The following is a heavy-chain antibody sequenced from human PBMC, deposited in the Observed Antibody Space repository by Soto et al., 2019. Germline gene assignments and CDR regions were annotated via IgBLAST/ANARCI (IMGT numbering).Heavy chain of an antibody. Sequence: GGSLRLSCAASGFTFSSYWMSWVRQAPGKGLEWVANIKQDGIEKYYVDSVKVRFTISRENAKKSLYLQMNSRRAEDTAVYYCARDYVVVPAATLYYYYYMDVWGKGTTVTVSS. J-gene: IGHJ6*03. CDR3: ARDYVVVPAATLYYYYYMDV. CDR1: GFTFSSYW. D-gene: IGHD2-2*01. CDR2: IKQDGIEK. V-gene: IGHV3-7*01.